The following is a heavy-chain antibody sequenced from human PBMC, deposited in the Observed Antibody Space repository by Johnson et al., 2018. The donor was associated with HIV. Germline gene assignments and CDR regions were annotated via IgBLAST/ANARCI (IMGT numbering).Heavy chain of an antibody. V-gene: IGHV3-33*08. Sequence: VQLVESGGGVVQPGRSLRLSCAASGFTFRSSAMHWVRQAPGKGLEWVAFIRYDGSNKYCADSVKGRFTISRDSAKNSLYLQMNSLRAEDTALYNCARGVSSGYYSNAFDVWGQGTMATVSS. CDR2: IRYDGSNK. D-gene: IGHD3-22*01. CDR3: ARGVSSGYYSNAFDV. CDR1: GFTFRSSA. J-gene: IGHJ3*01.